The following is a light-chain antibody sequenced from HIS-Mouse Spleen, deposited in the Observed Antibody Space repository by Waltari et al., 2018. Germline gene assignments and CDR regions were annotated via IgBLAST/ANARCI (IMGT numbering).Light chain of an antibody. CDR2: WAS. CDR3: QQYYSAPLT. J-gene: IGKJ4*01. CDR1: QSVLYSSNNKNY. Sequence: DIVMTQSPDSLAVSLGERATINCKSSQSVLYSSNNKNYLAWYQQKPGQPPKLLIYWASTRESGVPDRFSGSGSGTEFTLTISCLQSEDVAVYYCQQYYSAPLTFGGGTKVEIK. V-gene: IGKV4-1*01.